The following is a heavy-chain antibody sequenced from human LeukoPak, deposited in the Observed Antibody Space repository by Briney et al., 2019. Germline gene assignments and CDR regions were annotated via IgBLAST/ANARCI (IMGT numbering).Heavy chain of an antibody. Sequence: ASVKVSCKASGYTFTSYGISWVRQAPGQGLEWMGWISAYNGNTNYAQKLQGRVNMTTDPSTSTAYMELRSLRFDDPAVYYCAGSLRDYGDHEGAFDIWGQGTMVTVSS. V-gene: IGHV1-18*01. CDR3: AGSLRDYGDHEGAFDI. J-gene: IGHJ3*02. CDR2: ISAYNGNT. CDR1: GYTFTSYG. D-gene: IGHD4-17*01.